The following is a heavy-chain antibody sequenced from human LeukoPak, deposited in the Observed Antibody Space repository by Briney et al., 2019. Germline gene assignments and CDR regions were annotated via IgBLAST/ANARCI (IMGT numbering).Heavy chain of an antibody. Sequence: SVKVSCKVSGGTFSSYAISWVRQAPGQGLEWMGGIIPIFGTANYAQKFQGRVTITADESTSTAYMELSSLRSEDTAVYYCARDQFLYCSSTSCYFDYWGQGTLVTVSS. D-gene: IGHD2-2*01. CDR1: GGTFSSYA. CDR2: IIPIFGTA. V-gene: IGHV1-69*13. J-gene: IGHJ4*02. CDR3: ARDQFLYCSSTSCYFDY.